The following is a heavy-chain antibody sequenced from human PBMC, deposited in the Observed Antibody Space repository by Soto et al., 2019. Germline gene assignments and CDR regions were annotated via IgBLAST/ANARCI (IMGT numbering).Heavy chain of an antibody. D-gene: IGHD3-3*01. Sequence: PSETLSLTCTVSGGSISSYYWSWIRQPPGKGLEWIGYIYYSGSTNYNPSLKSRVTISVDTSKNQFSLKLSSVTAADTAVYYCARDHTYYDFWSGLNYYGMDVCGQGTPVTVS. CDR2: IYYSGST. CDR1: GGSISSYY. CDR3: ARDHTYYDFWSGLNYYGMDV. V-gene: IGHV4-59*01. J-gene: IGHJ6*02.